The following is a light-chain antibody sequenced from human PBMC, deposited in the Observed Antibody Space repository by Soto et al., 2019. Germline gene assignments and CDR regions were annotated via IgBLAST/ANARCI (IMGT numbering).Light chain of an antibody. CDR2: DAS. CDR1: QSVSSY. CDR3: KQRSNWPLT. Sequence: EIVLTQSPATPSLSPGERATLSCRASQSVSSYLAWYQQKPGQAPRLLIYDASNRATGIPARFSGSGSGTDFTLTISSLEPEDFAVYYCKQRSNWPLTFGPGTKVDIK. V-gene: IGKV3-11*01. J-gene: IGKJ3*01.